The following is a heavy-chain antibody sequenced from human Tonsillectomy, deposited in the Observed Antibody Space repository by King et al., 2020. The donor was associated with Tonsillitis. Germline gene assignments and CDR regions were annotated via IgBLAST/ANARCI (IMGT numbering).Heavy chain of an antibody. CDR3: ARDGNYFQGNWFDP. CDR1: GYSFPGYY. D-gene: IGHD2/OR15-2a*01. V-gene: IGHV1-2*02. J-gene: IGHJ5*02. CDR2: NNPNSGGT. Sequence: VQLVESGAEVKKPGASVRVSCKASGYSFPGYYIHCVRQAPGQGLEGMGWNNPNSGGTNYAQKFQGRVTMTRDTSISTAYMELSRLRFDDTAVYYCARDGNYFQGNWFDPWGQGTLVTVSS.